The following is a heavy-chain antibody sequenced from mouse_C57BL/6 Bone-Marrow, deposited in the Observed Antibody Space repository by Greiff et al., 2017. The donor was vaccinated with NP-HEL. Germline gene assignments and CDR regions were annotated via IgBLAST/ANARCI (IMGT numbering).Heavy chain of an antibody. CDR3: ARSYYDGSSSYYFDY. V-gene: IGHV1-69*01. D-gene: IGHD1-1*01. CDR2: IDPSDSYT. Sequence: QVQLQQPGAELVMPGASVKLSCKASGYTFTSYWMHWVKQRPGQGLEWIGEIDPSDSYTNYNQKFKGKSTLTVDKSSSTASMQLSSLTSEDSAVYYCARSYYDGSSSYYFDYWGQGTTLTVAS. J-gene: IGHJ2*01. CDR1: GYTFTSYW.